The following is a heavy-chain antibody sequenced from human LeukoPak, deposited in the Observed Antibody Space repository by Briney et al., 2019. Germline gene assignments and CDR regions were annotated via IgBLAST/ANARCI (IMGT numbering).Heavy chain of an antibody. CDR2: IYSGGST. CDR3: ASGVDIVATLDY. D-gene: IGHD5-12*01. CDR1: GFTVSNNY. J-gene: IGHJ4*02. Sequence: PGGSLRLSCAASGFTVSNNYMSWVRRAPGKGLEWASVIYSGGSTYYADSVEGRFTISRDNSKNTLYLQMNSLRAEDTAVYYCASGVDIVATLDYWGQGTLVTVSS. V-gene: IGHV3-66*01.